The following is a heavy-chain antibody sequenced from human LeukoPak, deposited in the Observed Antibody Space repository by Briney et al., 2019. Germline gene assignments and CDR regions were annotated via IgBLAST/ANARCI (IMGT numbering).Heavy chain of an antibody. D-gene: IGHD2-2*01. V-gene: IGHV1-46*01. CDR1: GYTFTSYY. CDR2: INPSGGST. Sequence: ASVKVSCKASGYTFTSYYMHWVRQAPGQGLEWMGIINPSGGSTSYAQKFQGRVTMIRDTSTSTVYMELSSLRSEDTAVYYCARAGESRDIVVVPAAPFDYWGQGTLVTVSS. J-gene: IGHJ4*02. CDR3: ARAGESRDIVVVPAAPFDY.